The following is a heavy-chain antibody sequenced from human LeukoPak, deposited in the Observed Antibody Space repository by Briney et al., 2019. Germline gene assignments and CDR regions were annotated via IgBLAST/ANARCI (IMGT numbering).Heavy chain of an antibody. CDR1: GFTFSSYS. J-gene: IGHJ1*01. V-gene: IGHV3-21*01. CDR3: LIAAAGTGYFQH. D-gene: IGHD6-13*01. CDR2: ISSSSSYI. Sequence: GGSLRLSCAASGFTFSSYSMNWVRQAPGKGLEWVSSISSSSSYIYYADSVKGRFTISRDNAKSSLYLQMNSLRAEDTAVYYCLIAAAGTGYFQHWGQGTLVTVSS.